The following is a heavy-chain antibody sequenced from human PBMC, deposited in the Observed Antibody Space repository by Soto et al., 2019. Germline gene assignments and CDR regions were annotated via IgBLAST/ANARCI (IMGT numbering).Heavy chain of an antibody. CDR2: VDGSGGDT. J-gene: IGHJ4*02. V-gene: IGHV3-23*01. CDR1: GFTFSSHA. D-gene: IGHD2-8*01. Sequence: GGSLRLSCAASGFTFSSHAMGCLRQTPGTGPEWVAFVDGSGGDTSYADSVKGRFTISRDNSDNLLYLHMNSLRAEDTGRYFCAKEIFAAAYAATSAFDLWGQGT. CDR3: AKEIFAAAYAATSAFDL.